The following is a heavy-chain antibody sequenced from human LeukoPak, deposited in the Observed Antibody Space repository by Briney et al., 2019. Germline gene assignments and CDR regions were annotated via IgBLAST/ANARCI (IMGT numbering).Heavy chain of an antibody. D-gene: IGHD2-8*01. V-gene: IGHV3-23*01. J-gene: IGHJ4*02. CDR2: ISGSGGST. CDR3: AKATGSFSVYDY. Sequence: GGSLRLSCAASGFTFSSLTMTWVRQAPGKGLEWVSSISGSGGSTYYADSVKGRFTISRDNSKNTLYVQMNSLRAEDTAVYYCAKATGSFSVYDYWGQGTLVTVSS. CDR1: GFTFSSLT.